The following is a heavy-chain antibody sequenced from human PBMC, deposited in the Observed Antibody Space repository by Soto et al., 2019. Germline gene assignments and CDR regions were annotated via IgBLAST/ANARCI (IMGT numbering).Heavy chain of an antibody. CDR1: GFTFSSCA. Sequence: EVQLLESGGGLVQPGGSLRLSCAASGFTFSSCAMTWVRQAPGKGLEWVSHISGGGHSTDYADSVKGRFTISRDNSKNTLYLQINSLRAEDTAVYYCAKVFYGSGNYFSLAPDYWGQGTLVNVSS. D-gene: IGHD3-10*01. CDR3: AKVFYGSGNYFSLAPDY. CDR2: ISGGGHST. V-gene: IGHV3-23*01. J-gene: IGHJ4*01.